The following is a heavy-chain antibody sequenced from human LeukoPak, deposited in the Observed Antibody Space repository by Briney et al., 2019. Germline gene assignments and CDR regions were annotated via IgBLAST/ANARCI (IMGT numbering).Heavy chain of an antibody. CDR3: ARVSEDIVVVPADIKPYYYYYMDV. D-gene: IGHD2-2*02. Sequence: SETLSLTCTVSGGSISSYYWSWIRQPPGKGLEWIGYIYYSGSTNYNPSLKSRVTISVDKSKNQFSLKLSSVTAADTAVYYCARVSEDIVVVPADIKPYYYYYMDVWGKGTTVTVSS. CDR1: GGSISSYY. J-gene: IGHJ6*03. CDR2: IYYSGST. V-gene: IGHV4-59*12.